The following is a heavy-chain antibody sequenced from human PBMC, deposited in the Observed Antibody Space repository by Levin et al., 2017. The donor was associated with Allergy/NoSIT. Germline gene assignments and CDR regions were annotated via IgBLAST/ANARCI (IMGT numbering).Heavy chain of an antibody. D-gene: IGHD3-3*01. CDR1: GFTFDEYA. V-gene: IGHV3-9*01. J-gene: IGHJ3*01. Sequence: SLKISCVASGFTFDEYAMHWVRQAPGKGLEWVSGISWNSGNIGYVDSVKGRFTISRDNAKNSLYLQMNSLRAEDTALYYCAKAKPRIGYDFWSGYSALDVFDFWGQGTMVAVSS. CDR2: ISWNSGNI. CDR3: AKAKPRIGYDFWSGYSALDVFDF.